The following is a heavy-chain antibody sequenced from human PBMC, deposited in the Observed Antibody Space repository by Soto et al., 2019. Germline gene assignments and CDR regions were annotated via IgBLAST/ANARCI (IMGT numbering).Heavy chain of an antibody. J-gene: IGHJ6*02. D-gene: IGHD2-15*01. V-gene: IGHV1-2*04. Sequence: ASVKVSCKASGYTFTGYYMHWVRQAPGQGLEWMGWINPNSGGTNYAQKFQGWVTMTRDTSISTAYMELSRLRSDDTAVYYCARAGFCRAGSCYPDYYYGMDVWGQGTTVTVSS. CDR1: GYTFTGYY. CDR3: ARAGFCRAGSCYPDYYYGMDV. CDR2: INPNSGGT.